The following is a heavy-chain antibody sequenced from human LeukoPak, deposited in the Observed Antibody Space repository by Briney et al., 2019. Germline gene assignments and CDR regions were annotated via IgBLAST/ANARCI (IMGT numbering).Heavy chain of an antibody. D-gene: IGHD2-21*01. V-gene: IGHV3-66*01. CDR1: GFTVSSNY. Sequence: GSLRLSCAASGFTVSSNYMSWVRQAPGKGLEWVSVIYSGGSTYYADSVKGRFTISRDNSKNTLNLQMNSLRAEDAAVYYCARGYSSDNWGQGTLVTVSS. CDR2: IYSGGST. CDR3: ARGYSSDN. J-gene: IGHJ4*02.